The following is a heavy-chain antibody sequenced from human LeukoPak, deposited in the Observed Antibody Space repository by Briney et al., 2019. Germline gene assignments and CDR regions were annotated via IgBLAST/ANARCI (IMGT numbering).Heavy chain of an antibody. CDR2: IYSGGST. J-gene: IGHJ4*02. D-gene: IGHD6-19*01. Sequence: GGSLRLSCAASGFTVSSNYMSRVRQAPGKGLEWVSVIYSGGSTYYADSVKGRFTISRDNSKNTLYLQMTSLRAEDTALYYCTRATGWYPDYWGQGTLITVSS. V-gene: IGHV3-53*01. CDR3: TRATGWYPDY. CDR1: GFTVSSNY.